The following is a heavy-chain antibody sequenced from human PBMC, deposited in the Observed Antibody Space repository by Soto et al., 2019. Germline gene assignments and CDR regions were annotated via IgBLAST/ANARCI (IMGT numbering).Heavy chain of an antibody. Sequence: QVQLEETVGGVVQPGRSLRLSCAASGFIFNNYAMYWVRQAPGKGLEWGADILIDGTTKHYAASVEGRFTISRDNVDNMVYLQMDSLRAEDTAVYFCARRDYLDYWGQGALVAVSS. V-gene: IGHV3-30-3*01. J-gene: IGHJ4*02. D-gene: IGHD3-10*01. CDR2: ILIDGTTK. CDR1: GFIFNNYA. CDR3: ARRDYLDY.